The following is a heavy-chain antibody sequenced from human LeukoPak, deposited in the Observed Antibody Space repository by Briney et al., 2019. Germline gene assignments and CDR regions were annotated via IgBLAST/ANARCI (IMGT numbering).Heavy chain of an antibody. CDR3: ARDLGDYSFDY. V-gene: IGHV3-48*03. CDR1: GFTFSSYE. CDR2: ISSSGSTI. D-gene: IGHD2-21*02. J-gene: IGHJ4*02. Sequence: GGSLRLSCAASGFTFSSYEMNWLRQSPGKGLEWVSYISSSGSTIYYADSVKGRFTISRDNAKNSLYLQMNSLRAEDTAVYYCARDLGDYSFDYWGQGTLVTVSS.